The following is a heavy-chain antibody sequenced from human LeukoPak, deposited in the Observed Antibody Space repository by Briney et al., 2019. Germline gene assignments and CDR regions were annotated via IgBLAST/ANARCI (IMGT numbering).Heavy chain of an antibody. CDR2: IYYSGST. Sequence: ASETLSLTCTVSGGSISSYCWSWIRQAPGKGLEWIGYIYYSGSTNYDPSLKSRVTISVDTSKNQFSLKLSSVTAADTAVYFCARGTYSSSVYYYGMDVWGQGTTVTVSS. D-gene: IGHD6-6*01. CDR3: ARGTYSSSVYYYGMDV. J-gene: IGHJ6*02. V-gene: IGHV4-59*01. CDR1: GGSISSYC.